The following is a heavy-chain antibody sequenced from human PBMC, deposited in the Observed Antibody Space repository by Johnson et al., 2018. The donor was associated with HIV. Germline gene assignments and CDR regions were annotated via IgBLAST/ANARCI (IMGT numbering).Heavy chain of an antibody. J-gene: IGHJ3*02. CDR3: ARDLKSYYDSSGYFDAFDI. D-gene: IGHD3-22*01. V-gene: IGHV3-20*04. Sequence: VQLVESGGNVVRPGGSLRLSCAASGFTFDDYDMSWVRQAPGKGLEWVSGINWNGGSTGYADSVKGRFTISRDNAKNSLYLQMNSLRAEDTALYYCARDLKSYYDSSGYFDAFDIWGQGTMVTVSS. CDR1: GFTFDDYD. CDR2: INWNGGST.